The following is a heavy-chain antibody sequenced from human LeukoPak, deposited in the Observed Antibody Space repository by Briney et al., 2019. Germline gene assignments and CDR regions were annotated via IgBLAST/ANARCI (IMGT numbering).Heavy chain of an antibody. Sequence: PGGSLRLSCAASAFTFSTYAMHWVRQAPGKGLEWVANIKQDGSEKYYVDSVKGRFTISRDNAKNSLYLQMNSLRAEDMAVYYCARGHVWFDPWGQGTLVTVSS. CDR3: ARGHVWFDP. J-gene: IGHJ5*02. CDR2: IKQDGSEK. CDR1: AFTFSTYA. V-gene: IGHV3-7*05.